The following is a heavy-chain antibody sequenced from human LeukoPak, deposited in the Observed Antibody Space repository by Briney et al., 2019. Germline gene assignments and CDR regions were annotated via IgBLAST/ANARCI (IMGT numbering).Heavy chain of an antibody. Sequence: GGSLRLSCAASTFTFSSYGMHWVRQAPGKGLEWVSYISSSGSTIYYADSVKGRFTISRDNAKNSLYLQMNSLRAEDTAVYYCARVGYSSGWYGGDPYYFDYWGQGTLVIVSS. CDR1: TFTFSSYG. J-gene: IGHJ4*02. D-gene: IGHD6-19*01. CDR3: ARVGYSSGWYGGDPYYFDY. CDR2: ISSSGSTI. V-gene: IGHV3-48*04.